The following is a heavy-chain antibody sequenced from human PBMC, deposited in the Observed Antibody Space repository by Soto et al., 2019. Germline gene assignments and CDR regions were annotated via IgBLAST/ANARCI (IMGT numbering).Heavy chain of an antibody. D-gene: IGHD4-17*01. CDR1: GYTFTSYA. Sequence: QVQLVQSGAEVKKPGASVKVSCKASGYTFTSYAMHWVRQAPGQRLEWMGWINAGNGNTKYSQKFQGRVTITRGTSASTAYMELSSLRSEDTAVYYCARTVGYYYGMDVWGQGTTVTASS. V-gene: IGHV1-3*01. CDR3: ARTVGYYYGMDV. CDR2: INAGNGNT. J-gene: IGHJ6*02.